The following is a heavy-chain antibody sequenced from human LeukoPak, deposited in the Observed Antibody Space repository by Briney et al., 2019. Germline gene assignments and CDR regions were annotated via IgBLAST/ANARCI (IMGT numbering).Heavy chain of an antibody. V-gene: IGHV3-7*01. J-gene: IGHJ4*02. CDR3: ARDQGAVAPDY. D-gene: IGHD6-19*01. Sequence: PGGSLRLSCAASGFTFSGYWMSWVRQAPGKGLEWVANIKQDGSEKYYVDSVKGRFTISRDNAKNSLYLQMNSLRAEDTAVYYCARDQGAVAPDYWGQGTLVTVSS. CDR2: IKQDGSEK. CDR1: GFTFSGYW.